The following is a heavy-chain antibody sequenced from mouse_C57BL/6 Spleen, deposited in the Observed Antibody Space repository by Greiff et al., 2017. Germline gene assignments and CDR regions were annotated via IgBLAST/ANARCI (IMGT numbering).Heavy chain of an antibody. CDR1: GYAFSSSW. D-gene: IGHD3-2*02. CDR2: IYPGDGDT. Sequence: QVQLKQSGPELVKPGASVKLSCKASGYAFSSSWMNWVKQRPGKGLEWIGRIYPGDGDTNYNGKFKGKATLTADKSSSTAYMQLSLLTSEDSAVYFCARRSGYDYFDYWGQGTTLTVSS. J-gene: IGHJ2*01. V-gene: IGHV1-82*01. CDR3: ARRSGYDYFDY.